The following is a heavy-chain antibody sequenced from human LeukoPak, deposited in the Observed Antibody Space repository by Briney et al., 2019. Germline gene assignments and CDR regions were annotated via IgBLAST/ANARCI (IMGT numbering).Heavy chain of an antibody. CDR3: ARGTGLQSFSSGWFWDAFDI. D-gene: IGHD6-19*01. CDR1: GYTFTSYD. V-gene: IGHV1-8*03. Sequence: ASVKVSCKASGYTFTSYDINWVRQATGQGLEWMGWMNPNSGNTGNAQKFQGRVTITRNTSISTAYMELSSLRSEDTAVYYCARGTGLQSFSSGWFWDAFDIWGQGTMVTVSS. J-gene: IGHJ3*02. CDR2: MNPNSGNT.